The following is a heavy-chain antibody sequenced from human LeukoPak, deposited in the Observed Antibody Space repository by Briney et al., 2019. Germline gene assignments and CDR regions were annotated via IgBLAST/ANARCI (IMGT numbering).Heavy chain of an antibody. D-gene: IGHD1/OR15-1a*01. J-gene: IGHJ4*02. CDR2: ISRSSTNI. CDR3: AKDWFATTDY. Sequence: GGSLRLSCAASGFTFSTYSMNWVRQAPGKGLEWVSSISRSSTNIYYADSVKGRFTISRDNAKNTVYLQMNSLRVEDTAVYYCAKDWFATTDYWGQGILVTVSS. CDR1: GFTFSTYS. V-gene: IGHV3-21*01.